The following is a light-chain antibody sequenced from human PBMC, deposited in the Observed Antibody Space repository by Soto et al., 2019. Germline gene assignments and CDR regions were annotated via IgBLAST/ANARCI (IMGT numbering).Light chain of an antibody. CDR2: AAS. J-gene: IGKJ1*01. CDR1: QSISSY. CDR3: QQSYSTPHT. V-gene: IGKV1-39*01. Sequence: DIHMTHSPSSLSSSVVDRVTITCGASQSISSYLNWYQQKPGKAPKLLIYAASSLQSGVPSRFSGSGSGTDFTLTISSLQPEDFATYYCQQSYSTPHTFGQGTKVDIK.